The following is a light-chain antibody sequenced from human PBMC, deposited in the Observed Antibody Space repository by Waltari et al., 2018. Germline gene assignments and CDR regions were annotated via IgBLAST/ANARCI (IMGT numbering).Light chain of an antibody. Sequence: QSVLTQPPSASGTPGQRVTISCSGSSSNIGGNIVNWYRQVPGTALKLLIHSNGLRPSGVPDRVSGSKSGTSASLAISGLQSEDEADYYCVAWDDTLSGMVFGGGTKLTVL. CDR3: VAWDDTLSGMV. CDR2: SNG. CDR1: SSNIGGNI. V-gene: IGLV1-44*01. J-gene: IGLJ3*02.